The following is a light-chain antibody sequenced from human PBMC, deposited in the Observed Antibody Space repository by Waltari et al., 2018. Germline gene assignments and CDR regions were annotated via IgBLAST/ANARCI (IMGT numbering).Light chain of an antibody. CDR2: DVS. V-gene: IGLV2-14*01. Sequence: HSVLTQPASVSGSPGQSITISCTGTSSDVGGYNYVSWYQQYPGKAPKLIIYDVSKWPPGVSHPFSGSKSGDTASLTISGLQAEDEADYYCSSYTSSSTYVFGTGTKVTVL. CDR1: SSDVGGYNY. CDR3: SSYTSSSTYV. J-gene: IGLJ1*01.